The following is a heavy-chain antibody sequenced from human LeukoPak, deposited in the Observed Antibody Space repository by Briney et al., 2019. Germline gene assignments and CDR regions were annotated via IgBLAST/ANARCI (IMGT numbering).Heavy chain of an antibody. Sequence: GASVKLSCKASGYTYTSYGISWVRQAPGQGLEWMGWISAYNGNTNYAQKLQGRVTMTTDTSTSTAYMELRSLRSDDTAVYYCARDQGSSNTAIIDYWGQGTLVTVSS. CDR2: ISAYNGNT. CDR1: GYTYTSYG. J-gene: IGHJ4*02. CDR3: ARDQGSSNTAIIDY. D-gene: IGHD5-18*01. V-gene: IGHV1-18*01.